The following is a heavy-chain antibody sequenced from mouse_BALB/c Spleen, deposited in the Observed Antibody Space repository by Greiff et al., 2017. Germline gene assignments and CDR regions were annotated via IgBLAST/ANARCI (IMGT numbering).Heavy chain of an antibody. Sequence: EVQLQQSGAELVRPGALVKLSCKASGFNITDYYMHWVKQRPEQGLEWIGWIDPENGNTIYDPKFQGKASITADTSSNTAYLQLSSLTSEDTAVYYCARGAATDYWGQGTSVTVSS. CDR2: IDPENGNT. CDR3: ARGAATDY. V-gene: IGHV14-1*02. J-gene: IGHJ4*01. CDR1: GFNITDYY.